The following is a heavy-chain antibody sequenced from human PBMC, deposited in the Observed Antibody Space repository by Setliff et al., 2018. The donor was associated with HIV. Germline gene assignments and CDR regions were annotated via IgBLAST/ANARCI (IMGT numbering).Heavy chain of an antibody. V-gene: IGHV3-21*01. J-gene: IGHJ4*02. Sequence: GPLRLSCAASGFTFSNYNMNWVRQAPGKGLEWVSSISSSSYIYYADSVKGRFTISRDNAKNSLYLQMNSLRAEDTAVYYCARAYDDYDSDLDYWGQGTLVTVSS. CDR3: ARAYDDYDSDLDY. CDR1: GFTFSNYN. D-gene: IGHD4-17*01. CDR2: ISSSSYI.